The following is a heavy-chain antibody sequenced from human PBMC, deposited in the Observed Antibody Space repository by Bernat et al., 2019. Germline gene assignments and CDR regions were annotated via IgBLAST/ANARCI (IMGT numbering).Heavy chain of an antibody. D-gene: IGHD6-19*01. Sequence: QVQLQESGPRLVKPSETLSLTCSVSGDSMSGYCWSWIRQSPGRGLEWIAYICDSGSTDYNPSCKSRVTISTDTSKNHFFLKLNSVSAADTAVYYCARHGSGWCFGAWGQGTLVTLSS. CDR2: ICDSGST. J-gene: IGHJ5*02. CDR1: GDSMSGYC. CDR3: ARHGSGWCFGA. V-gene: IGHV4-59*08.